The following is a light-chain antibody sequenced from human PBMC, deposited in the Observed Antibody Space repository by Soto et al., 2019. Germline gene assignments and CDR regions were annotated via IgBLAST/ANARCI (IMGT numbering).Light chain of an antibody. V-gene: IGKV2D-29*01. Sequence: DIVMTQTPLSLSVTPGQPASISCKSSQSLLHSDGRTYLFWYLQKPGQPPQVLIYEVSNRFSGVPDSMSGSGSGTDFAVKISLVEAEDIGVYYCMQSVQLPLTFGGGTKVEIK. CDR2: EVS. CDR1: QSLLHSDGRTY. J-gene: IGKJ4*01. CDR3: MQSVQLPLT.